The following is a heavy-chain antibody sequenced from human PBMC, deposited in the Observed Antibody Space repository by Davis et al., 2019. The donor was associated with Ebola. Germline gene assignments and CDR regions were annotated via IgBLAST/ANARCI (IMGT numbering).Heavy chain of an antibody. Sequence: GESLKISCTASGFTFGDYAMSWVRQAPGKGLEWVGFIRSKAYGGTTEYAASVKGRFTISRDDSKSIAYLQMNSLKTEDTAVYYCTRVGPYSSSFDYWGQGTLVTVSS. V-gene: IGHV3-49*04. D-gene: IGHD6-6*01. CDR3: TRVGPYSSSFDY. J-gene: IGHJ4*02. CDR2: IRSKAYGGTT. CDR1: GFTFGDYA.